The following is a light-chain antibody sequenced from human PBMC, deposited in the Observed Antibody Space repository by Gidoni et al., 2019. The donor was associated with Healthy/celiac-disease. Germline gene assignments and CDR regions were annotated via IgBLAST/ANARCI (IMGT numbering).Light chain of an antibody. CDR1: NIGSKS. J-gene: IGLJ2*01. V-gene: IGLV3-21*02. Sequence: SSVLTQPPSVRVAPGQTARITCGGNNIGSKSVHWYQQKPVQAPVLVVYDDRERPLGIPERFSGSNSGNTATLTSSRVEAGDEADYYCQVWDSYGYVVFGGGTKLTVL. CDR2: DDR. CDR3: QVWDSYGYVV.